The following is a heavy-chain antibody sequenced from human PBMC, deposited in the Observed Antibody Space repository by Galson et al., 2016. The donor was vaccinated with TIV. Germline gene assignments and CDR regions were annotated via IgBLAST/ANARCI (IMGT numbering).Heavy chain of an antibody. CDR1: GHTLKELN. J-gene: IGHJ4*02. V-gene: IGHV1-24*01. Sequence: SVKVSRKVSGHTLKELNIQWVRQAPGKGLEWMGGFDPEDGQTTYTQKLQGRVTMTEDTSTDTAYMELSSLTSEDTAVYYCARGAPFHHWGQGILVTVSS. D-gene: IGHD2/OR15-2a*01. CDR3: ARGAPFHH. CDR2: FDPEDGQT.